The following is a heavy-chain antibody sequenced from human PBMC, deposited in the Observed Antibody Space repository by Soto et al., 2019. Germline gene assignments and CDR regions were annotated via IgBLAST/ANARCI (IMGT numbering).Heavy chain of an antibody. CDR2: MNPNSGNT. J-gene: IGHJ4*02. CDR3: ATTRRTYYHILTGYYDY. Sequence: ASVKVSCKASGYTFTSYDINWVRQATGQGLEWMGWMNPNSGNTGYAQKFQGRVTMTRNTSISTAYMELSSLRSEDTAVYYCATTRRTYYHILTGYYDYWGQGTLVTVSS. D-gene: IGHD3-9*01. V-gene: IGHV1-8*01. CDR1: GYTFTSYD.